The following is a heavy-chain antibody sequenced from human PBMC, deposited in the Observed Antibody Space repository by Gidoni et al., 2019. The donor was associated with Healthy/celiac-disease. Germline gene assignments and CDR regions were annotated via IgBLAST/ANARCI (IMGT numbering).Heavy chain of an antibody. J-gene: IGHJ3*02. CDR2: RSYDGRNK. CDR1: GFTFSSDG. V-gene: IGHV3-30*18. D-gene: IGHD6-19*01. CDR3: AKEHSSGWLDAFDI. Sequence: QVQLVECGGGVVQPGRSLRLSGAASGFTFSSDGMHWVRQAPGKGLECVAVRSYDGRNKYYADSVKGRFTISRDNSKNTLYLQMNSLRAEDTAVYYCAKEHSSGWLDAFDIWGQGTMVTVSA.